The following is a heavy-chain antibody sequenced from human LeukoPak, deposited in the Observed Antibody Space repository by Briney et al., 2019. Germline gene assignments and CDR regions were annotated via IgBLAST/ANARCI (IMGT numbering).Heavy chain of an antibody. V-gene: IGHV1-69*01. CDR1: GGTFSSYA. Sequence: SVEVSCTASGGTFSSYAFSWVRQAPGQGLEWMGGIIPIVGTTNYAQMFQGRVTITADESTSTAYMELSSLRSEDTAVYYCARGGYYYDSSGYSHLPDYWGQGTLVTVPA. J-gene: IGHJ4*02. CDR3: ARGGYYYDSSGYSHLPDY. CDR2: IIPIVGTT. D-gene: IGHD3-22*01.